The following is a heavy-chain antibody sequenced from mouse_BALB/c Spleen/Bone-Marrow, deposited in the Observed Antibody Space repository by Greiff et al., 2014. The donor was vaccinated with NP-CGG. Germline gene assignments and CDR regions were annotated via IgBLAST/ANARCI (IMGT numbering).Heavy chain of an antibody. CDR3: ARYRYDVFDY. CDR2: ISTYYGDA. V-gene: IGHV1S137*01. J-gene: IGHJ2*01. D-gene: IGHD2-14*01. CDR1: GYTFTDYA. Sequence: QVQLQQSGAELVRPGVSVKISCKGSGYTFTDYAMHWVKQSHAKSLEWIGVISTYYGDASYNQKFKGKATMTVDKSSSTAYMELARLTSEDSAIYYCARYRYDVFDYWDQGTTLTVSS.